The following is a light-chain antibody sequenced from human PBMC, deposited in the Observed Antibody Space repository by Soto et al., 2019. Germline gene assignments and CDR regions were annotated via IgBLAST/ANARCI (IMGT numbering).Light chain of an antibody. CDR3: CSYETSSTYV. V-gene: IGLV2-23*01. Sequence: LTQPASVSGSPGQSITISCTGTSSDVGSYNLVSWYQHHPGKTPKLMIYEGSRRPSGVSNRFSASKSGNTASLTISGLQAEDEAEYYCCSYETSSTYVFGSGTKVTVL. CDR2: EGS. J-gene: IGLJ1*01. CDR1: SSDVGSYNL.